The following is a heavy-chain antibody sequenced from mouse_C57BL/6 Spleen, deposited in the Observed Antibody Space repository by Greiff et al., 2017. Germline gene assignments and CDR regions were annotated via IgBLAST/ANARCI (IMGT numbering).Heavy chain of an antibody. CDR2: IDPTDSYT. CDR3: ARWGSYDYGGAMDY. CDR1: GYTFTSYW. D-gene: IGHD2-4*01. Sequence: QVQLKQPGAELVMPGASVKLSCKASGYTFTSYWMHWVKQRPGQGLEWIGEIDPTDSYTNYNQKFKGKSTLTVDKSSSTAYMQLISLTSEDSAVYYCARWGSYDYGGAMDYWGQGTSVTVSS. V-gene: IGHV1-69*01. J-gene: IGHJ4*01.